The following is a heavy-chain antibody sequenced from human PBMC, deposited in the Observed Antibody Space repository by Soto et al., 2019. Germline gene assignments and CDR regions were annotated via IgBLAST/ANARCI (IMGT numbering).Heavy chain of an antibody. J-gene: IGHJ4*02. Sequence: QLQLQESGPGLVKPSETLSLTCTVSGGSISSSPYYWGWIRQPPGKGLECIGNIYYNGNIFYNPSLKSRVTISVNTSKNQFSLRLSSVTASDTAVYYCARHGPLSNNWNQLDYWGQGTLVTVSS. CDR2: IYYNGNI. V-gene: IGHV4-39*01. D-gene: IGHD1-1*01. CDR1: GGSISSSPYY. CDR3: ARHGPLSNNWNQLDY.